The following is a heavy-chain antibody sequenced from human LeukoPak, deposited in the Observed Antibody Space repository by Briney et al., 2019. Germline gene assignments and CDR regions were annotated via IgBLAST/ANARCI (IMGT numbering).Heavy chain of an antibody. J-gene: IGHJ4*02. CDR3: AKRYMGSSYNHGLDC. CDR2: IYYSGTT. D-gene: IGHD3-10*01. V-gene: IGHV4-39*01. Sequence: SETLSLTCTVSGGSISSDNYYWGWIRQPPGKGLEWVGSIYYSGTTYYNPSLKSRVTISVDTSKNQFSLKLSSVTAADTALYYCAKRYMGSSYNHGLDCWGQGTLVTVSS. CDR1: GGSISSDNYY.